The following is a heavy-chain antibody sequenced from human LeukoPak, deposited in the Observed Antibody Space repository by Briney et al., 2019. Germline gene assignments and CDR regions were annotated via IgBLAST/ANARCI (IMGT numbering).Heavy chain of an antibody. Sequence: ASVKVSCKASGYTFTSYYMHRVRQAPGQGLEWMGIINPSGGSTSYAQKFQGRVTMTRDTFTSTVYMELCSLRSEDTAVYYCARDLEGDYAAGAPMDVWGQGTTVTVSS. J-gene: IGHJ6*02. CDR2: INPSGGST. D-gene: IGHD4-17*01. CDR3: ARDLEGDYAAGAPMDV. V-gene: IGHV1-46*01. CDR1: GYTFTSYY.